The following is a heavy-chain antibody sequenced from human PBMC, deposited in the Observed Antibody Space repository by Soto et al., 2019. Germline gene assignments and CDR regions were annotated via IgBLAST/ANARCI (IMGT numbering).Heavy chain of an antibody. Sequence: GGSLRLSCVASGFTFSNYGMHWVRQAPGKGLEWVALVSYNGRKEYYADSVKGRFSISRDNSKNTLYLQMKSLRAEDTATYYCAKGGPSFLNWFGPWGQGSLVTVSS. D-gene: IGHD5-12*01. CDR1: GFTFSNYG. CDR2: VSYNGRKE. V-gene: IGHV3-30*18. CDR3: AKGGPSFLNWFGP. J-gene: IGHJ5*02.